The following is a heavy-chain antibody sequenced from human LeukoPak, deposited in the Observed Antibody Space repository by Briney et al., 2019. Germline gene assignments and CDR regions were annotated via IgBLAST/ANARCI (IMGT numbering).Heavy chain of an antibody. J-gene: IGHJ6*02. D-gene: IGHD6-6*01. CDR3: ARDKAQDSVYYGMDV. CDR1: GFTFSSYW. CDR2: IKQDGSEK. V-gene: IGHV3-7*01. Sequence: GGSLRLSCAASGFTFSSYWMSWVRQAPGKGLEWGANIKQDGSEKYYVDSVKGRFTISRDNAKNSLYLQMNSLRAEDTAVYYCARDKAQDSVYYGMDVWGQGTTVTVSS.